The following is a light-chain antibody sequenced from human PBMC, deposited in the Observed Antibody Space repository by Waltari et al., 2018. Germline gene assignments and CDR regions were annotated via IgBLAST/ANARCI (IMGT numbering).Light chain of an antibody. J-gene: IGLJ2*01. CDR3: SSYISSSTLEL. CDR2: DVS. Sequence: QSALTQPDSVSGSPGQSITIPCTATSSDVGGYNYVSWYQQHPGKAPKLMIYDVSNRPSGVSNRFSGSKSGNTASLTISGLQAEDEADYYCSSYISSSTLELFGGGTSLTVL. CDR1: SSDVGGYNY. V-gene: IGLV2-14*03.